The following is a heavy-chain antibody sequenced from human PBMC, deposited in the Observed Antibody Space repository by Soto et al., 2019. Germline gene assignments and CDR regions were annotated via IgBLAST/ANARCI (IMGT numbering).Heavy chain of an antibody. CDR3: ASKRGGYYDSSGYSHTYYFDY. V-gene: IGHV4-30-2*01. J-gene: IGHJ4*02. CDR1: GGSISSGGYS. Sequence: TSETLSLTCAVSGGSISSGGYSWSWIRQPPGKGLEWIGYIYHSGSTYYNPSLKSRVTISVDRSKNQFSLKLSSVTAADTAVYYCASKRGGYYDSSGYSHTYYFDYWGQGTLVTVSS. D-gene: IGHD3-22*01. CDR2: IYHSGST.